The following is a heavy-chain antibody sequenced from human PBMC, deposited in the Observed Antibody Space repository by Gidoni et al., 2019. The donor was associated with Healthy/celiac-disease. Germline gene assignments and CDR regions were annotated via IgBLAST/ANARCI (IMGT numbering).Heavy chain of an antibody. V-gene: IGHV3-30*02. CDR3: AKLTQGFGVVHSSSFDY. CDR1: SFTFSSYG. D-gene: IGHD3-3*01. CDR2: IRYDGSNK. J-gene: IGHJ4*02. Sequence: QVQLVESGGGVVQPGGSLRLSCAAPSFTFSSYGMHWVRQAPGKGLEWVAFIRYDGSNKYYADSVKGRFTISRDNSKNTLYLQMNSLRAEDTAVYYCAKLTQGFGVVHSSSFDYWGQGTLVTVSS.